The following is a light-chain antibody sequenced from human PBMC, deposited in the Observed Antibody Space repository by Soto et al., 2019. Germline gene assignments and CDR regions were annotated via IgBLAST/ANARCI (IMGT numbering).Light chain of an antibody. CDR2: EDN. CDR1: SSDVGGYNS. Sequence: QSALTQVPSASGSPGQSVTISCTGTSSDVGGYNSVSWYQQHPGKAPKVMIYEDNKRPSGVPDRFSGSKSGNTASLTVSGLQAEDEADYHCSSYAGSHSWVFGGGTQLTVL. CDR3: SSYAGSHSWV. J-gene: IGLJ3*02. V-gene: IGLV2-8*01.